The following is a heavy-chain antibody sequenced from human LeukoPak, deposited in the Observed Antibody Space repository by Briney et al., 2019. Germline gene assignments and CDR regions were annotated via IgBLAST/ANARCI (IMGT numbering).Heavy chain of an antibody. Sequence: GGSLGLSCAASGFTFSDYYVSWIRQAPGEGPELVSYISSSGSTIYYADSVKVRFTTSRDNAKNSLYLKMNSLRADDTAVYYCARVLPLLWFGESLDYWGQGTLVTVSS. CDR2: ISSSGSTI. CDR3: ARVLPLLWFGESLDY. CDR1: GFTFSDYY. D-gene: IGHD3-10*01. J-gene: IGHJ4*02. V-gene: IGHV3-11*01.